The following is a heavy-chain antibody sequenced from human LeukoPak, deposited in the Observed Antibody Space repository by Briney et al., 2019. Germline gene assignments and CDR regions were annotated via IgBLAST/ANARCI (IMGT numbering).Heavy chain of an antibody. V-gene: IGHV3-23*01. J-gene: IGHJ5*02. CDR3: ARDLGQYYDTSDNWFDP. Sequence: GGSLRLSCAASGFTFSSYAMNWVRQAPGKGLEWVSSINGGGGSTYYADSVKGRFTISRDNAKNTLNLQMNSLRAEDTAVYYCARDLGQYYDTSDNWFDPWGQGTLVTVSS. D-gene: IGHD3-22*01. CDR2: INGGGGST. CDR1: GFTFSSYA.